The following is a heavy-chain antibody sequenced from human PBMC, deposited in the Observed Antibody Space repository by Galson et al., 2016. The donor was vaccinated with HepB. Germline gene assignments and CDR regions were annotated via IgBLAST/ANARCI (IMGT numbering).Heavy chain of an antibody. V-gene: IGHV5-51*01. J-gene: IGHJ3*02. CDR1: GYSFSSYW. CDR2: IYPVDSDT. Sequence: QSGAEVTKPGESLKISCKASGYSFSSYWIGWVRQMSGKGLEWMGIIYPVDSDTRYSPSFQGQVTISADKSISTTYLQWSSLKASDTGMYYCARPKYYDFWSGFDAFDIWGQGTMVTVSS. CDR3: ARPKYYDFWSGFDAFDI. D-gene: IGHD3-3*01.